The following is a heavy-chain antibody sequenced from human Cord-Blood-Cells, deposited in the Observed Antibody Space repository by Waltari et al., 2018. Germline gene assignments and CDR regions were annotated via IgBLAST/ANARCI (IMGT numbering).Heavy chain of an antibody. J-gene: IGHJ6*02. CDR1: GYTFTSYD. Sequence: QVQLVQSGAAVKKPGASVKVSCKASGYTFTSYDINWVRQATGQGPEWMGWMNPNSGNTGYAQKFQGRVTMTRNTSISTAYMELSSLRSEDTAVYYCAMHERGYSYGYYYYYGMDVWGQGTTVTVSS. D-gene: IGHD5-18*01. CDR3: AMHERGYSYGYYYYYGMDV. CDR2: MNPNSGNT. V-gene: IGHV1-8*01.